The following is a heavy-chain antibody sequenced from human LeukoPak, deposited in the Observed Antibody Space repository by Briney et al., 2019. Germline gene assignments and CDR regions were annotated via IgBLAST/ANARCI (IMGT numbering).Heavy chain of an antibody. CDR2: INGDGSLN. CDR3: TRDRAYGALDY. Sequence: GGSLRLSCAASGFTFSTSWMTWVRQAPGKGLEWVANINGDGSLNGHVASVKGRFTISRDNAKNSVYLQMISLRDEDTAVYYCTRDRAYGALDYWGQGALVTVSS. J-gene: IGHJ4*02. D-gene: IGHD4/OR15-4a*01. CDR1: GFTFSTSW. V-gene: IGHV3-7*01.